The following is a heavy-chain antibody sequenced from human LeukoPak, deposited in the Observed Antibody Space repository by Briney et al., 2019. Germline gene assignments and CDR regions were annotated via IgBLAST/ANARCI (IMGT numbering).Heavy chain of an antibody. J-gene: IGHJ4*02. D-gene: IGHD3-10*01. CDR1: GFTFGDYA. CDR3: ARFVPYFDY. Sequence: GGSLRLSCTASGFTFGDYAVSWVRQAPGKGLEWVGFIRSKAYGGTTEHAASVKGRFTISRDDSKSIAYLQLNSLKTEDTTVYCCARFVPYFDYWGQGTLVTVSS. V-gene: IGHV3-49*04. CDR2: IRSKAYGGTT.